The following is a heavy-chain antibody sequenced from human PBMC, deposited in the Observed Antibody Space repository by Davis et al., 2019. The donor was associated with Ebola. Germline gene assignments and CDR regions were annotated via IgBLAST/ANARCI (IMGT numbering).Heavy chain of an antibody. CDR1: GGSISSGGYY. Sequence: TLSLTCTVSGGSISSGGYYWSWIRQPPGKALEWLALIDWDDDKYYSTSLKTRLTISKDTSKNQVVLTMTNMDPVNTATYYCARMAVGDSGSYYYYYGMDVWGQGTTVTVSS. V-gene: IGHV2-70*01. CDR3: ARMAVGDSGSYYYYYGMDV. CDR2: IDWDDDK. D-gene: IGHD1-26*01. J-gene: IGHJ6*02.